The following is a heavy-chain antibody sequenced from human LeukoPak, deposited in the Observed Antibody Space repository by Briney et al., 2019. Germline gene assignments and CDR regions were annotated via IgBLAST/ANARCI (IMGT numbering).Heavy chain of an antibody. D-gene: IGHD2-21*01. Sequence: GASVKVSCKTSGYTFTSHVIHWVRQAPGHRLDWMGWIDTANGNTQYSQKFQGRVTITRDTSASTAYMELSSLRSEDTAVYYCARSGGENIFLHYYYGMDVWGQGTTVTVSS. CDR3: ARSGGENIFLHYYYGMDV. CDR2: IDTANGNT. J-gene: IGHJ6*02. CDR1: GYTFTSHV. V-gene: IGHV1-3*04.